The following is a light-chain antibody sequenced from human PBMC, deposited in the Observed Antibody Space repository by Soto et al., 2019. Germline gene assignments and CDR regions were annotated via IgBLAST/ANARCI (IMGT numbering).Light chain of an antibody. CDR2: SND. Sequence: QSVLTQPPSASGTPGQRVTISCSGSSSNIGSNYVYWYHHLPGSAPKLLIYSNDQRPSGVPDRFSGSKSGTSASLAISGLRSKDEADYYCAAWDDSLSGRVFGGGTKLTVL. V-gene: IGLV1-47*02. CDR1: SSNIGSNY. CDR3: AAWDDSLSGRV. J-gene: IGLJ3*02.